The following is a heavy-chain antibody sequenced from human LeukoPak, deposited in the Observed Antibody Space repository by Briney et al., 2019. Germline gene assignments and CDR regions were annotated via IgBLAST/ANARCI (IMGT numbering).Heavy chain of an antibody. J-gene: IGHJ6*03. D-gene: IGHD3-10*01. CDR1: GGTFSSYA. Sequence: SVKVSCKASGGTFSSYAISWVRQAPGQGLEWMGGIIPIFGTANYAQKFQGRVTITADKSTSTAYMELSSLRSEDTAVYYCHKATFGEASSYDYYYMDVWGKGTTVTVSS. CDR2: IIPIFGTA. CDR3: HKATFGEASSYDYYYMDV. V-gene: IGHV1-69*06.